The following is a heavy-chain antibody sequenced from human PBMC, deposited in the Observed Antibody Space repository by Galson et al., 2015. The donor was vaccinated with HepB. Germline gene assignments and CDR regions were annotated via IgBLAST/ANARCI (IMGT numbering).Heavy chain of an antibody. CDR1: GFTFSSYA. V-gene: IGHV3-23*01. CDR3: AKAGYYYGSGADY. CDR2: ISGSGGST. D-gene: IGHD3-10*01. Sequence: SLRLSCAASGFTFSSYAMSWVRQAPGKGLEWVSAISGSGGSTYYADSVKGRFTISRDNSKNTLYLQMNSLRAEDTAVYYCAKAGYYYGSGADYWGQGTLVTVSS. J-gene: IGHJ4*02.